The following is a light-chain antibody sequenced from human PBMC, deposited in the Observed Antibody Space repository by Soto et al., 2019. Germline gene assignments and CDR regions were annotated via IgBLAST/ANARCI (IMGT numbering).Light chain of an antibody. CDR2: DVN. CDR3: CSYAGSYVV. CDR1: SSDVGSYKY. Sequence: QSALTQPRSVSGSPGQSVTISCTGTSSDVGSYKYVSWYQQHPDKAPKLMIYDVNKRPSGVPDRFSGSKSGNTASLTISGLQTEDEADYYCCSYAGSYVVFGGGTKLTVL. V-gene: IGLV2-11*01. J-gene: IGLJ2*01.